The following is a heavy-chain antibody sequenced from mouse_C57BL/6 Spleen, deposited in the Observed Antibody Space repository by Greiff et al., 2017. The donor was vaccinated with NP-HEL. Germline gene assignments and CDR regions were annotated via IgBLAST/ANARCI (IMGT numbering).Heavy chain of an antibody. CDR3: ARWDDLLDYGSSYYFDY. CDR2: INPNNGGT. D-gene: IGHD1-1*01. Sequence: EVQLQQSGPELVKPGASVKISCKASGYTFTDYYMNWVKQSHGKSLEWIGDINPNNGGTSYNQKFKGKATLTVDKSSSTAYMELRSLTSEDSAVYYCARWDDLLDYGSSYYFDYWGQGTTLAVSS. J-gene: IGHJ2*01. CDR1: GYTFTDYY. V-gene: IGHV1-26*01.